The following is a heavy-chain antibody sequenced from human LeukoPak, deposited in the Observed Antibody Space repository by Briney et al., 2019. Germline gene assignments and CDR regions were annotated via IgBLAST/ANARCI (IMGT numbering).Heavy chain of an antibody. CDR1: GYTLTELS. D-gene: IGHD4-23*01. Sequence: GASVKVSCKVSGYTLTELSMHWVRQAPGKGLEWMGGFDPEDGETIYAQKFQGRVTMTRNTSISTAYMELSSLRSEDTAVYYCARGGFYGGDNWFDPWGQGTLVTVSS. CDR3: ARGGFYGGDNWFDP. CDR2: FDPEDGET. V-gene: IGHV1-24*01. J-gene: IGHJ5*02.